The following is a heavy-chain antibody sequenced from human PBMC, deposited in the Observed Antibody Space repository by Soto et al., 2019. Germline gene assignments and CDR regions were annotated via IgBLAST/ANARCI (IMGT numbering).Heavy chain of an antibody. V-gene: IGHV1-69*13. CDR3: ARGVVVVTGSQLGWFDP. CDR1: GGTXISYA. CDR2: IISMYGTT. J-gene: IGHJ5*02. Sequence: SXKVSFTAAGGTXISYACGLVRQAPGQGLEWMGGIISMYGTTKYAQKFQGRLTITAYESTTTAYMELSSLRFEDSSVDYFARGVVVVTGSQLGWFDPWGQGTLGTVSS. D-gene: IGHD2-21*02.